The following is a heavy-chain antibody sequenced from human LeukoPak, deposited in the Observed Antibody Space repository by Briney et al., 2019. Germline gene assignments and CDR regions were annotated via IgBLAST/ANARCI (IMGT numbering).Heavy chain of an antibody. CDR1: GFTFSSYG. J-gene: IGHJ4*02. Sequence: GGSLRLSCAVSGFTFSSYGMHWVRQAPGKGLEWVAFIRYDGSNKYYADSVKGRFTISRDNSKNTLYLQINSPRAEDTAVYYCASDTYYCTGTSCRFDYWGQGTLVTVSS. CDR2: IRYDGSNK. V-gene: IGHV3-30*02. D-gene: IGHD2-2*01. CDR3: ASDTYYCTGTSCRFDY.